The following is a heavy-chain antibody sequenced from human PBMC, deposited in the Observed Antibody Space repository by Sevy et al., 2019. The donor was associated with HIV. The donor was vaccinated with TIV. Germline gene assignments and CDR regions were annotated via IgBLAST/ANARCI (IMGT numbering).Heavy chain of an antibody. Sequence: GGSLRLSCAASGFTFSSYWMHWVRQAPGKGLVWVSRINSDGSSTSYADSVKGRFIISRDNAKNTLYLQMNSLRAEDTAVYYCAREAAAAGSYYYYYGMDVWGQGTTVTVSS. D-gene: IGHD6-13*01. V-gene: IGHV3-74*01. CDR2: INSDGSST. J-gene: IGHJ6*02. CDR3: AREAAAAGSYYYYYGMDV. CDR1: GFTFSSYW.